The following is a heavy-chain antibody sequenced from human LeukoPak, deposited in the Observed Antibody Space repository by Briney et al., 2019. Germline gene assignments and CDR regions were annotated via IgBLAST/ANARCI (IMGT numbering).Heavy chain of an antibody. CDR2: IIPIFGTA. J-gene: IGHJ3*02. D-gene: IGHD3-10*01. V-gene: IGHV1-69*06. Sequence: SVKVSCKASGGTFSSYAISWVRQAPGQGLEWMGGIIPIFGTANYAQKFQGRVTITADKSTSTAYMELSSLRSEDTAVYYCARGKGSSITMVRGVIDDAFDIWGQGTMVTVSS. CDR1: GGTFSSYA. CDR3: ARGKGSSITMVRGVIDDAFDI.